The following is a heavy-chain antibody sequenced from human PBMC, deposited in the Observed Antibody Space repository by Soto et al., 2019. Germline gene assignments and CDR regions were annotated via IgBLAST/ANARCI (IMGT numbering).Heavy chain of an antibody. J-gene: IGHJ4*02. CDR1: GYTFTIYG. CDR3: ARGRYGDY. Sequence: QVHLVQSGAEVKKPGASVKVSCKCSGYTFTIYGITWVRQAPGQGLEWMGWISAHNDNTDYAQKHQGRVTVTRDTSTSTAYMELRSLRSDDTAVYYCARGRYGDYWGQGALVTVSS. D-gene: IGHD1-1*01. V-gene: IGHV1-18*01. CDR2: ISAHNDNT.